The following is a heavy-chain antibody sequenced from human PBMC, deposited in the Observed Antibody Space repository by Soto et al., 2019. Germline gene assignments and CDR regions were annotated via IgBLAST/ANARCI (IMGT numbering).Heavy chain of an antibody. CDR1: GASLSDNY. CDR3: ARGRGAFGA. CDR2: INHSGNT. Sequence: WETLSLTCAVYGASLSDNYCNWLRQPPGKGLEWIGEINHSGNTNYNPSLRSRVTISIDTSKNQLSLNLRSVSAADTAVYYCARGRGAFGAWGQGTPVTVSS. J-gene: IGHJ5*02. V-gene: IGHV4-34*01.